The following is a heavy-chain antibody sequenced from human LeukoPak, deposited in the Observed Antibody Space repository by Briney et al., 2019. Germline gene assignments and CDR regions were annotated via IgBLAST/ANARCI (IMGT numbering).Heavy chain of an antibody. V-gene: IGHV3-7*04. D-gene: IGHD5-24*01. J-gene: IGHJ4*02. CDR1: GGSISSYY. CDR3: ARALGWLPENY. Sequence: ETLSLTCTVSGGSISSYYWSWIRQPPGKGLEWVANIKQDGSEKDYVDSVKGRFTISRDNAKNSLYLQMNSLRAEDTAVYYCARALGWLPENYWGQGTLVTVSS. CDR2: IKQDGSEK.